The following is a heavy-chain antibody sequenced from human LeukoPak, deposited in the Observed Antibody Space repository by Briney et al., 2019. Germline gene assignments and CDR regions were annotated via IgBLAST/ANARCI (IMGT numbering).Heavy chain of an antibody. CDR2: IYSGGST. CDR1: GFTVSSNY. D-gene: IGHD6-13*01. Sequence: GGSLRLSCAASGFTVSSNYMSWVRQAPGKGLEWVSVIYSGGSTYYADSVKGRFTISRDNSKNTLYLQMNSLRAEDTAVYYCAKTIIAAAIDYWGQGTLVTVSS. V-gene: IGHV3-53*01. J-gene: IGHJ4*02. CDR3: AKTIIAAAIDY.